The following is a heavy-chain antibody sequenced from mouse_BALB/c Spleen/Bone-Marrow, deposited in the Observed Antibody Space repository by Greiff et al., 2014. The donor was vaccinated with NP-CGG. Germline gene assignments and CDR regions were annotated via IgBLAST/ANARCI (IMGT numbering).Heavy chain of an antibody. V-gene: IGHV14-3*02. J-gene: IGHJ3*01. D-gene: IGHD2-3*01. CDR1: GFNIKDTL. CDR2: IDPASGNT. CDR3: AHDAPFTY. Sequence: EVKLVESGADLVKPGASVKLSCTTSGFNIKDTLMHWVKQRPEQGLEWIGRIDPASGNTKYDPKFQGKATITADTSSNKVSLQLSGLTSEDTAVYYCAHDAPFTYWGQGTLVTVSA.